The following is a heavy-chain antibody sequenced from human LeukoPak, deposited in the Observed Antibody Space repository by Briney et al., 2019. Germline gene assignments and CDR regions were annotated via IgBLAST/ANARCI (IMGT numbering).Heavy chain of an antibody. V-gene: IGHV4-34*01. CDR1: GGSFSGYY. J-gene: IGHJ6*03. CDR2: INHSGST. D-gene: IGHD3-3*01. Sequence: PSETLSLTCAVYGGSFSGYYWSLIRQPPGKGLEWIGEINHSGSTNYNPSLKSRVTISVDTSKNQFSLKLSSVTAADTAVYYCARTATEGEKDFWSGLLDYYYYYYMDVWGKGTTVTVSS. CDR3: ARTATEGEKDFWSGLLDYYYYYYMDV.